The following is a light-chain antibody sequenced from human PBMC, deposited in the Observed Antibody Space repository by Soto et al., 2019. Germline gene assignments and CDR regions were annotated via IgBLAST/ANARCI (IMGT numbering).Light chain of an antibody. CDR3: QQYSSSSEWT. Sequence: DIQMTQSPYTLSASVGDRVTITCRASQSISSWLAWYQQTPGKAPKLLIYDASSLESGVPSRFSGSGSGTEFTLTISSLQPDDFATYYCQQYSSSSEWTFGQGTKVDIK. CDR2: DAS. V-gene: IGKV1-5*01. J-gene: IGKJ1*01. CDR1: QSISSW.